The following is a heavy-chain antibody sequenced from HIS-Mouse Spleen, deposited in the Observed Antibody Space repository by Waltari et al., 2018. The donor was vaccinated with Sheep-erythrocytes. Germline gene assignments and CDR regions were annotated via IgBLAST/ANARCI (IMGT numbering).Heavy chain of an antibody. D-gene: IGHD4-17*01. Sequence: EVQLLESGGGLVQPGGSLRLSCAASGFTFSSYAMSWVRQAPGKGLVGVSAFGGSGGSTYYADSVKGRFTISRDNSKNTLYLQMNSLRAEDTAVYYCAKQTLRRTYFDYWGQGTLVTVSS. CDR2: FGGSGGST. V-gene: IGHV3-23*01. J-gene: IGHJ4*02. CDR3: AKQTLRRTYFDY. CDR1: GFTFSSYA.